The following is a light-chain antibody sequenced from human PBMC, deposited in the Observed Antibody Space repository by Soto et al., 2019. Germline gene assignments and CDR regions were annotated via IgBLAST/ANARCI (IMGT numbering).Light chain of an antibody. CDR1: QTVTSNN. Sequence: EIVLTQSPATLSLSPGDRATLSCRASQTVTSNNLAWYRQKPGQAPSLLIYGASNRASGIPDRFSGGGSGTDFSLTITRLEPEDFAVYYCQQYGSSPRTFGQGTKVEVK. CDR2: GAS. J-gene: IGKJ1*01. CDR3: QQYGSSPRT. V-gene: IGKV3-20*01.